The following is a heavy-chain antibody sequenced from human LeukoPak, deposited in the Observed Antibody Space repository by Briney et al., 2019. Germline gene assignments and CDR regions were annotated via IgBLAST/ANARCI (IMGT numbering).Heavy chain of an antibody. CDR1: GFTFSNYA. CDR2: ISTTGGST. J-gene: IGHJ5*01. D-gene: IGHD6-19*01. V-gene: IGHV3-64*04. Sequence: PGGSLRLSCSASGFTFSNYAMHWVRQSPGKGPEYVSAISTTGGSTYYADSVKGRFTISRDNSKNTLYLQMNSLRADDTAVYYCARALRLAVNLDSWGQGTLVTVSS. CDR3: ARALRLAVNLDS.